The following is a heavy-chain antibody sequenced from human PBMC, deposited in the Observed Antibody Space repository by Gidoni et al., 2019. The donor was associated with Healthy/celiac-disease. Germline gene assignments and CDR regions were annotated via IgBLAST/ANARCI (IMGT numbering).Heavy chain of an antibody. J-gene: IGHJ6*02. Sequence: EVQLVESGGGLAQPGRSLRLSCAASGFTFDDYAMHWVRQAPGKGLEWVSSISWNGDRIAYADSVKGRFTISRDNAKNSLYLQMNSLRAEDTALYYCAKGGRISIYYYGMDVWGQGTTVTVSS. CDR1: GFTFDDYA. V-gene: IGHV3-9*01. CDR2: ISWNGDRI. D-gene: IGHD3-3*01. CDR3: AKGGRISIYYYGMDV.